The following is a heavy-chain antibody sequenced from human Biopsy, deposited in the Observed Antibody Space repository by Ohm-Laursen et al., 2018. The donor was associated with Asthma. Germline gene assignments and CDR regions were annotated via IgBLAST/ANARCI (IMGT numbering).Heavy chain of an antibody. Sequence: ASVKVSCKVSGYTFTSYGISWVRQAPGQGLEWMGWISAYNGNTNYAQKLQGRVTMTTDTSTSTAYMELRSLRSEDTAVYYCATGYSDSDRIVYYYSGMEVWGQGTTVTVSS. CDR2: ISAYNGNT. CDR3: ATGYSDSDRIVYYYSGMEV. D-gene: IGHD5-12*01. J-gene: IGHJ6*02. V-gene: IGHV1-18*01. CDR1: GYTFTSYG.